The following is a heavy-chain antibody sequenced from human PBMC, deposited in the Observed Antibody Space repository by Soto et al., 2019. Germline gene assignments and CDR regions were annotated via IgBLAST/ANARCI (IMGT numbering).Heavy chain of an antibody. D-gene: IGHD6-19*01. CDR3: ARDGRGRGIAVAGRFWYFDL. CDR2: IYYSGST. CDR1: GASINSGGYY. V-gene: IGHV4-31*03. J-gene: IGHJ2*01. Sequence: QVQLQESGPGLVKPSQTLSLTCTVSGASINSGGYYWNWIRQHPGKGLEWIGYIYYSGSTYYNPSLKSRVTISVDTSKNEFSLKLSSVTAADTAVYYCARDGRGRGIAVAGRFWYFDLWGRGTLVTVSS.